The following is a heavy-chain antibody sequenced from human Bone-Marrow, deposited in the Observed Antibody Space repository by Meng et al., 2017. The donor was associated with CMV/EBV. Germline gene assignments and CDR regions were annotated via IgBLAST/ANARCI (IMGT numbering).Heavy chain of an antibody. CDR2: FDPEDGET. V-gene: IGHV1-24*01. D-gene: IGHD2-2*01. J-gene: IGHJ4*02. CDR1: GFTFSSYG. CDR3: ARICGSTSCNGKDLDY. Sequence: GESLKISCAASGFTFSSYGMHWVRQAPGKGLEWVGGFDPEDGETIYAQKFQGRVTMTRDTSTSTVYMELSGLRSEDTAVYFCARICGSTSCNGKDLDYWGQGTLVTVSS.